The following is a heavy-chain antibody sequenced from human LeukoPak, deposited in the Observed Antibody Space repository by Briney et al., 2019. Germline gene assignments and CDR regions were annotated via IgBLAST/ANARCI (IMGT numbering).Heavy chain of an antibody. CDR3: ARDQKWEVQEDNFIYYYYGMDV. D-gene: IGHD1-26*01. CDR2: IYSSGEI. V-gene: IGHV3-53*01. CDR1: GFSVGDNY. Sequence: GRSLRLSCAASGFSVGDNYMSWVRQAPGKGLEWVSVIYSSGEIYYIESVEGRFTISRDNSKNILYLQMNTLRAEDTAVYYCARDQKWEVQEDNFIYYYYGMDVWGQGTTVTVSS. J-gene: IGHJ6*02.